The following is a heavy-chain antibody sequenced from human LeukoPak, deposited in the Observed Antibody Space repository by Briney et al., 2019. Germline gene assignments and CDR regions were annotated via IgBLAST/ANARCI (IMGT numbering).Heavy chain of an antibody. Sequence: GGSLRLSCAASGFTFSTYAMHWVRQAPGKGLEWVAVISYDGSNKYYADSVKGRFTISSDNSKSTLYLQMISLRAEDTAVYYCARDHWVTMVRGVIPLYGLDVWGQGSTVTVSS. V-gene: IGHV3-30-3*01. D-gene: IGHD3-10*01. CDR1: GFTFSTYA. CDR2: ISYDGSNK. J-gene: IGHJ6*02. CDR3: ARDHWVTMVRGVIPLYGLDV.